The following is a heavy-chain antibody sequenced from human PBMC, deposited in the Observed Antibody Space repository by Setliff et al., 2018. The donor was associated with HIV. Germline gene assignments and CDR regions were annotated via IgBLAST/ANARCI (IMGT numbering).Heavy chain of an antibody. CDR2: MSYDGSNK. V-gene: IGHV3-30*18. CDR1: GFSFSSYG. Sequence: GSLRLSCAASGFSFSSYGMHWVRQAPGKGLEWVAVMSYDGSNKYYADSVKGRFTISRDNSKNTLYLQMNSLRAEDTAVYYCAKESGLYSNYKYYYYMDVWGKGTTVTVSS. J-gene: IGHJ6*03. CDR3: AKESGLYSNYKYYYYMDV. D-gene: IGHD4-4*01.